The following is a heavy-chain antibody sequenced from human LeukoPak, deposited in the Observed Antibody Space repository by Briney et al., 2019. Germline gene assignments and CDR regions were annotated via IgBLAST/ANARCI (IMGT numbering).Heavy chain of an antibody. Sequence: SETLSLTCAVYGGSFSGYYWSWIRQPPGKGLEWIGEINHSGSTNYNPSLKSRVTISVDTSKNQFSLKPSSVTAADTAVYYCASRPGYSSGWYSAYWGQGTLVTVSS. V-gene: IGHV4-34*01. CDR3: ASRPGYSSGWYSAY. D-gene: IGHD6-19*01. CDR1: GGSFSGYY. CDR2: INHSGST. J-gene: IGHJ4*02.